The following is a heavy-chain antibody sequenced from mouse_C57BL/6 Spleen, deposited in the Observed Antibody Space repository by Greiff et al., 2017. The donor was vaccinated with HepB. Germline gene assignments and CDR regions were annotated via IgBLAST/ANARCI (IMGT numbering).Heavy chain of an antibody. D-gene: IGHD3-2*02. CDR1: GYTFTDYY. J-gene: IGHJ3*01. V-gene: IGHV1-19*01. CDR2: INPYNGGT. Sequence: EVQLQQSGPVLVKPGASVKMSCKASGYTFTDYYMNWVKQSHGKSLEWIGVINPYNGGTSYNQKFKGKATLTVDKSSSTAYMELNSLTSEDSAVYYCAKGDSSASFAYWGQGTLVTVSA. CDR3: AKGDSSASFAY.